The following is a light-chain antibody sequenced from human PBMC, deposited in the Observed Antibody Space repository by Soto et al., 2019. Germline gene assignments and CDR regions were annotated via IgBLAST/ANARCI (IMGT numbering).Light chain of an antibody. Sequence: QSALTQPASVSGSPGQSITISCTRTSSDVGGYNYVSWYQQHPGKAPKLTIYEVSNRPSGVSNRFSGSKSGNTASLTISGLQAEDEADYYCSSYTSSSTWVFGGGTKLTVL. CDR1: SSDVGGYNY. J-gene: IGLJ3*02. CDR2: EVS. V-gene: IGLV2-14*01. CDR3: SSYTSSSTWV.